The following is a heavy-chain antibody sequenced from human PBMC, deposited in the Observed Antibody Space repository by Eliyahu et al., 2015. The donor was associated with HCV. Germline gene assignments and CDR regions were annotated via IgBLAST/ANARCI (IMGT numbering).Heavy chain of an antibody. CDR2: IKSKTDGGTT. D-gene: IGHD2-15*01. J-gene: IGHJ4*02. V-gene: IGHV3-15*01. Sequence: EVQLVESGGGLVKPGGSLRLSCAASGFTFXNAWMSWVRQAPGKGLEWVGRIKSKTDGGTTDYAAPVKGRFTISRDDSKNTLYLQMNSLKTEDTAVYYCTTEDCSGGSCFDFDYWGQGTLVTVSS. CDR1: GFTFXNAW. CDR3: TTEDCSGGSCFDFDY.